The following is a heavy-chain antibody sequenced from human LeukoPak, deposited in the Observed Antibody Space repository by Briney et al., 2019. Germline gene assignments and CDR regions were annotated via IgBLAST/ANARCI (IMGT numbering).Heavy chain of an antibody. J-gene: IGHJ6*02. V-gene: IGHV3-64*01. CDR1: GFTFSSYA. Sequence: GGSLRLSCAASGFTFSSYAMHWVRQAPGKGLEYVSAISSNGGSTYYANSVKGRFTISRDNFKNTLYLQMGSLRAEDMAVYYCARDWRYCSGGSCYFGYYYYYGMDVWGQGTTVTVSS. CDR3: ARDWRYCSGGSCYFGYYYYYGMDV. D-gene: IGHD2-15*01. CDR2: ISSNGGST.